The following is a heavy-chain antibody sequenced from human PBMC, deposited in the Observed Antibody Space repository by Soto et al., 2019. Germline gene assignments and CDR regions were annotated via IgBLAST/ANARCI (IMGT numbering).Heavy chain of an antibody. V-gene: IGHV1-2*07. CDR2: INSNTGVT. Sequence: ASVKVSCKASGYTLTGYYMHWVRQAPGQGLEWLGWINSNTGVTRYAHDFQGRVTMTRDTSISTTYMELSRLRSDDTAVYYCAKDCITIFGVGFRMTGEVDPWGQGTLVTVSS. J-gene: IGHJ5*02. CDR3: AKDCITIFGVGFRMTGEVDP. D-gene: IGHD3-3*01. CDR1: GYTLTGYY.